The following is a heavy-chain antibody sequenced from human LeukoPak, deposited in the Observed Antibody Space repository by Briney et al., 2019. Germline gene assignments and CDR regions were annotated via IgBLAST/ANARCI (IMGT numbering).Heavy chain of an antibody. Sequence: GGSLRLSCAVSGFTVSSNYMSWVRQAPGKGLEWVSLIFTGGTTYYADSVKGRFTISRENSKNTLYLRMDSLRAEDTAVYYCARASTSGYHYFDYWGQGTLVTVSS. CDR2: IFTGGTT. CDR1: GFTVSSNY. V-gene: IGHV3-53*01. J-gene: IGHJ4*02. CDR3: ARASTSGYHYFDY. D-gene: IGHD3-22*01.